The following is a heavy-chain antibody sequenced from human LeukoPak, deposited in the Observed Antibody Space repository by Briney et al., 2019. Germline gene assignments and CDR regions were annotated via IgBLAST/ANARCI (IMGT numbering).Heavy chain of an antibody. CDR3: AMLGDTDDY. D-gene: IGHD3-16*01. J-gene: IGHJ4*02. V-gene: IGHV3-9*01. CDR2: ISWNSGSI. Sequence: GRSLRLSCAASGFTFDDYAMHWVRQAPGKGLEWVSGISWNSGSIGYADSVKGRFTISRDNAKNSLYLQMNSLRAEDTALYYCAMLGDTDDYWGQGTLVTVSS. CDR1: GFTFDDYA.